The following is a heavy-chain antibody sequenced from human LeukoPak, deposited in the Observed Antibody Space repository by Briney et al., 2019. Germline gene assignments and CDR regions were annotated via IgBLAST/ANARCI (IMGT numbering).Heavy chain of an antibody. J-gene: IGHJ6*03. CDR3: ARDGTLGYCSSTSCYRGRYYYYYMDV. D-gene: IGHD2-2*02. CDR2: IYYSGST. V-gene: IGHV4-61*08. CDR1: GGSISSGDYY. Sequence: SQTLSLTCTVSGGSISSGDYYWSWIRQPPGKGLEWIGYIYYSGSTNYNPSLKRRVTISVDTSKNQFCLKLSSVTAADTAVYYCARDGTLGYCSSTSCYRGRYYYYYMDVWGEGTTVTVS.